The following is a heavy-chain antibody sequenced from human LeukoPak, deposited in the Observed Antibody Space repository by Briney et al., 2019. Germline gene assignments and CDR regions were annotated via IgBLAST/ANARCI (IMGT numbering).Heavy chain of an antibody. CDR1: GGSISSSGYY. Sequence: SSETLSLTCTVSGGSISSSGYYWGWIRQPPGKGLEWIGSVDYTGITSHSPSLKSRVTISVDTSKNQFSLKVSSVSAADTGVYYCVRDGEWLVPSDYWGQGTLVTVSS. J-gene: IGHJ4*02. V-gene: IGHV4-39*02. CDR3: VRDGEWLVPSDY. D-gene: IGHD6-19*01. CDR2: VDYTGIT.